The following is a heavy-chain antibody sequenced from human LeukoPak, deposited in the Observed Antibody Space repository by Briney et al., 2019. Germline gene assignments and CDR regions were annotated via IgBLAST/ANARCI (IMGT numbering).Heavy chain of an antibody. J-gene: IGHJ4*02. Sequence: GESLKISCKGSGYSFTSYWIGWVRQMPGKGLEWMGIVYPGDSDTRYSPSFQGQVTISADKSISTAYLQWSSLKASDTAMYYCARAITIFGVVIGFDYWGQGTLVTVSS. CDR3: ARAITIFGVVIGFDY. CDR1: GYSFTSYW. V-gene: IGHV5-51*01. CDR2: VYPGDSDT. D-gene: IGHD3-3*01.